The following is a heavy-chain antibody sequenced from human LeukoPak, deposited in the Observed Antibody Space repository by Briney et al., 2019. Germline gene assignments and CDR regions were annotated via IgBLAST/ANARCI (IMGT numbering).Heavy chain of an antibody. J-gene: IGHJ4*02. CDR3: AKRGDCSGGSCYYFDF. V-gene: IGHV3-30*18. CDR1: GFTFSSYG. Sequence: PGGSLRLSCAAAGFTFSSYGMHWVRQAPGKGLEWVAVISYDGSNKYYANSVKGRFTISRDNSKNTLYLQMNSLRAEDTAVYYCAKRGDCSGGSCYYFDFWGQGTLVPVSS. CDR2: ISYDGSNK. D-gene: IGHD2-15*01.